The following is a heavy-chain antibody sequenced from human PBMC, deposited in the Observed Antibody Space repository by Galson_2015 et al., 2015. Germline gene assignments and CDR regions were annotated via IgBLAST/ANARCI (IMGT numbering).Heavy chain of an antibody. CDR3: AGGIAVAGTHYYYYGMDV. V-gene: IGHV4-59*01. J-gene: IGHJ6*02. D-gene: IGHD6-19*01. Sequence: ETLSLTCTVSGGSISSYYWSWIRPPPGKGLEWIGYIYYSGSTNYNPSLKSRVTISVDTSKNQFSLKLSSVTAADTAVYYCAGGIAVAGTHYYYYGMDVWGQGTTVTVSS. CDR1: GGSISSYY. CDR2: IYYSGST.